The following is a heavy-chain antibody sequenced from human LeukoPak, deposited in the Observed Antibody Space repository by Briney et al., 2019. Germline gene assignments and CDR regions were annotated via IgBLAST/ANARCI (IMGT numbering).Heavy chain of an antibody. D-gene: IGHD3-16*01. J-gene: IGHJ4*02. Sequence: GGSLRLSCAASGFTFSSYDMHWVRQAPGKGLEWVAVISYDGNDKHYADSVKGRFTISRDNSKNTLYLQMNSLRVEDTAVYYCAKDQYDYVRGEFDYWDQGTLVTVSS. CDR3: AKDQYDYVRGEFDY. CDR2: ISYDGNDK. V-gene: IGHV3-30*18. CDR1: GFTFSSYD.